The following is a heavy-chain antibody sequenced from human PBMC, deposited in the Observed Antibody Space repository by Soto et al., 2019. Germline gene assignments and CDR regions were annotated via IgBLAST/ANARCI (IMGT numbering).Heavy chain of an antibody. CDR2: IHYSGSI. Sequence: QVQLQESGPGLVRPSQTVSLTCTFSGGSISTYHYHWTWIRQAAGKSLEWIWYIHYSGSIQFKPSLQGRVSMSVDTSKNLFSLRLSSVTAADTAVYFCAREDDGGDSDHYGLDVWGQGTTVTVSS. D-gene: IGHD2-21*02. V-gene: IGHV4-30-4*01. CDR1: GGSISTYHYH. CDR3: AREDDGGDSDHYGLDV. J-gene: IGHJ6*02.